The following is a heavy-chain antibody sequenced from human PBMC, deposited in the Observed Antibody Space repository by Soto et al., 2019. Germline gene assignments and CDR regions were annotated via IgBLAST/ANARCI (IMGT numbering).Heavy chain of an antibody. CDR3: AREVWLAGLLYYFVY. Sequence: SETLSLTCTVSDGSISGNFLTWIRQPAGKGLEWIGRISSNGNTDYNPSLKSRVTMSIDTSKNHFSLDLISVTASDPTIYYCAREVWLAGLLYYFVYWGQGTLVTVSS. CDR2: ISSNGNT. D-gene: IGHD6-19*01. J-gene: IGHJ4*02. V-gene: IGHV4-4*07. CDR1: DGSISGNF.